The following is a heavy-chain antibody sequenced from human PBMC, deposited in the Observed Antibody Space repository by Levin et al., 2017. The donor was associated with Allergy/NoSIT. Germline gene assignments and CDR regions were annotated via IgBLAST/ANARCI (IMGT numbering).Heavy chain of an antibody. CDR1: GFTFGNYA. D-gene: IGHD3-10*01. V-gene: IGHV3-9*01. J-gene: IGHJ4*02. CDR3: AKVGKLGSYYTAFLEY. CDR2: VSWNSDTI. Sequence: PGGSLRLSCAASGFTFGNYAMHWVRQAPGKGLEWVSGVSWNSDTIGYADSVKGRFTISRDNAKNSVSLQMDSLRAEDTALYYCAKVGKLGSYYTAFLEYWGQGTLVTVSS.